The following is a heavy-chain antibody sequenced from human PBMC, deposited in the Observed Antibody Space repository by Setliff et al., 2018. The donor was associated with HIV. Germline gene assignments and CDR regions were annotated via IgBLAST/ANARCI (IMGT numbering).Heavy chain of an antibody. CDR3: AKSASWDLRGWLH. CDR1: GFTFNNYG. D-gene: IGHD6-19*01. CDR2: IQYDGSKK. J-gene: IGHJ4*02. V-gene: IGHV3-30*02. Sequence: GGSLRLSCAASGFTFNNYGMHWVRQAPGKGLEWVAFIQYDGSKKYYADSVKGRFTVSRDYSKNTIYLQMSSLRAEDSAVYYCAKSASWDLRGWLHWGQGTRVTVSS.